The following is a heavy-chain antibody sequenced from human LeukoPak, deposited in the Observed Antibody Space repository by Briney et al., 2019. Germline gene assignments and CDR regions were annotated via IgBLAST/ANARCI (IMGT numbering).Heavy chain of an antibody. D-gene: IGHD2-2*01. CDR2: VSYDGRNK. CDR3: AKGPLRGTAAAIDY. J-gene: IGHJ4*02. CDR1: GFTFNNYG. V-gene: IGHV3-30*18. Sequence: PGKSLRLSCAASGFTFNNYGMHWVRQAPGKGLEWVAVVSYDGRNKHYPDSVKGRFTISRDISTDTLWLQVDSLRTEDTAVYYCAKGPLRGTAAAIDYWGQGTLVTVSS.